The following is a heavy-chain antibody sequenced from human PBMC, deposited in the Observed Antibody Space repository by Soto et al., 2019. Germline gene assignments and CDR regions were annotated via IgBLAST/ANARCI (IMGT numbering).Heavy chain of an antibody. J-gene: IGHJ6*02. Sequence: GGSLRLSCAASGFTFSSYGMHWVRQAPGKGLEWVAVIWYDGSNKYYADSVKGRFTISRDNSKNTLYLQMNSLRAEDTAVYYCARGRDLAAAGYGGNYYYYGMDVWGQGTTVTVSS. D-gene: IGHD6-13*01. CDR1: GFTFSSYG. CDR2: IWYDGSNK. CDR3: ARGRDLAAAGYGGNYYYYGMDV. V-gene: IGHV3-33*01.